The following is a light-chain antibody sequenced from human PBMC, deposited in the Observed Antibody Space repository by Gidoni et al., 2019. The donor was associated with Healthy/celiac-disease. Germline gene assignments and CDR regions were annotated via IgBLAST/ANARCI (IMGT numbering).Light chain of an antibody. CDR2: AAS. V-gene: IGKV1-39*01. CDR1: QSSSSY. Sequence: DIQMKQSPSSLSASVGDRVTITCRASQSSSSYLNWYQQKPGKAPKLLIYAASSLQSGVPSRFSGSGSGTDFTLTISSLQPEDFATYYCQQSYSTPRTFGQGTKLEIK. J-gene: IGKJ2*01. CDR3: QQSYSTPRT.